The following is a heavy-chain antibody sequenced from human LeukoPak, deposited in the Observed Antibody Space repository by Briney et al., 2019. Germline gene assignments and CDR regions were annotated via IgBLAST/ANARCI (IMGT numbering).Heavy chain of an antibody. CDR1: GFTFGNSW. J-gene: IGHJ4*02. Sequence: GGSLRLSCAASGFTFGNSWMNWVCQAPGKRLVWVSRINTDGSDTTYADSVKGRFTISRDNAKNTLYLQMNSLRAEDSAVYYCANSYSPPHYWGQGTLVTVSS. CDR2: INTDGSDT. CDR3: ANSYSPPHY. D-gene: IGHD3-10*01. V-gene: IGHV3-74*01.